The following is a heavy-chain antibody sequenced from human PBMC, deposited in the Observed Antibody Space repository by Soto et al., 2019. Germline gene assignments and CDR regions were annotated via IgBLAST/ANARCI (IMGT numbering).Heavy chain of an antibody. J-gene: IGHJ4*02. V-gene: IGHV1-69*13. CDR2: IIPIFGTA. CDR1: GGTFSSYA. D-gene: IGHD3-22*01. Sequence: SVKVSCKASGGTFSSYAISWVRQAPGQGLEWMGGIIPIFGTANYAQKFQGRVTITADESTSTAYMELSSLRSEDTAVYYCARGYYYDSSGYYSFDYWGQGTLVTVSS. CDR3: ARGYYYDSSGYYSFDY.